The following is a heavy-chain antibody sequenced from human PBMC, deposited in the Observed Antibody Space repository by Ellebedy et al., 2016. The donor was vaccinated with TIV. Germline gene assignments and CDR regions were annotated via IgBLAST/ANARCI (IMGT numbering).Heavy chain of an antibody. J-gene: IGHJ6*02. D-gene: IGHD5-24*01. V-gene: IGHV4-4*07. CDR2: IYTSGST. Sequence: MPGGSLRLSCTVSGGSISSYYWSWIRQPAGKGLEWIGRIYTSGSTNYNPSLKSRVTISVDTSKTQFSLKLSSVTAADTAVYYCARINVEMATGRLYGMDVWGQGTTVTVSS. CDR1: GGSISSYY. CDR3: ARINVEMATGRLYGMDV.